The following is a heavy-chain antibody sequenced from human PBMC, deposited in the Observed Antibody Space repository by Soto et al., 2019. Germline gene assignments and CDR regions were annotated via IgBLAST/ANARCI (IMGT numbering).Heavy chain of an antibody. D-gene: IGHD2-15*01. V-gene: IGHV4-31*03. CDR1: GGSINSGGYY. CDR3: ARVLMVAATYYYYYMDV. Sequence: QVQLQESGPGLVKPSQTLSLTCTVSGGSINSGGYYWSWIRQHPGKGLEWIGYIYYSGSTYYNPSLKSRVTISVDTSKNQFSLKLSSVTAADTAVYYCARVLMVAATYYYYYMDVWGKGTTVTVSS. CDR2: IYYSGST. J-gene: IGHJ6*03.